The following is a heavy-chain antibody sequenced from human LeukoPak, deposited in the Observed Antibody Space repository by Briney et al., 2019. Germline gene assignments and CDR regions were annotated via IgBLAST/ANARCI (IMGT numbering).Heavy chain of an antibody. CDR3: ARHFGYSGYDGDY. D-gene: IGHD5-12*01. CDR1: GYTFTKYW. J-gene: IGHJ4*02. CDR2: IYPGDSDI. V-gene: IGHV5-51*01. Sequence: GESLKISCKGSGYTFTKYWIAWVRQMPGKGLEWMGIIYPGDSDIRYSPSFRGQVTISVDKSSTTAYLQWTSLKASDTAMYYCARHFGYSGYDGDYWGQGTLATVSS.